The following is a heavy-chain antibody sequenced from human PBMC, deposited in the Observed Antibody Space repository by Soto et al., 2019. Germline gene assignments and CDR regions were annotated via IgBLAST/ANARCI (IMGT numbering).Heavy chain of an antibody. CDR2: MNPNSGNT. Sequence: GASVKVSCKASGYTFTSYDINWVRQATGQGLEWMGWMNPNSGNTGYAQKFQGRVTMTRNTSISTAYMELSSLRSEDTAVYYCARGELYDILTGYYEALYYYYGMDVWGQGTTVTVSS. J-gene: IGHJ6*02. CDR1: GYTFTSYD. V-gene: IGHV1-8*01. CDR3: ARGELYDILTGYYEALYYYYGMDV. D-gene: IGHD3-9*01.